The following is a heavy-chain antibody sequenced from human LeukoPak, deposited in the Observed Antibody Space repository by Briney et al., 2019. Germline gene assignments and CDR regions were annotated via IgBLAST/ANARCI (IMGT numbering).Heavy chain of an antibody. D-gene: IGHD6-13*01. CDR2: IYYSGST. Sequence: SETLSLTCTVSGGSISSGGYYWSWIRQHPGKGLEWIGYIYYSGSTYYNPSLKSRVTISVDTSKNQFSLKLSSVTAADTAVYYCARAIAAAGTGLGDYYYYGMDVWGQGTTVTVSS. J-gene: IGHJ6*02. CDR1: GGSISSGGYY. CDR3: ARAIAAAGTGLGDYYYYGMDV. V-gene: IGHV4-31*03.